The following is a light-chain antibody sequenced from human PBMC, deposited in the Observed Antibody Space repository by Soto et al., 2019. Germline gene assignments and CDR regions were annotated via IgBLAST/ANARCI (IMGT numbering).Light chain of an antibody. CDR2: GAS. J-gene: IGKJ4*01. CDR3: QQYNNWPPVT. CDR1: QSISSD. Sequence: IVMTQSPATLSVSPGARGTLSSTASQSISSDLGWYQKKPGQAPRLLLYGASARATGIPARFSGSGSGTELTLTISSLQSEDFAVYYCQQYNNWPPVTVGGGTKVEI. V-gene: IGKV3-15*01.